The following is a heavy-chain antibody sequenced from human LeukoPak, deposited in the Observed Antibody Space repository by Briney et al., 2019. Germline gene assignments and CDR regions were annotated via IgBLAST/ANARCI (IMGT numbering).Heavy chain of an antibody. D-gene: IGHD6-19*01. Sequence: GGSLKLSCAASGFTFSGSVMHWVRQASGKGLEWVGRIRSKANSYATAYAASVKGRFTISRDDSKNTAYLQMNSLKTEDTAVYYCTSLGGSGWPSGMDVWGQGTTVTVSS. CDR1: GFTFSGSV. CDR3: TSLGGSGWPSGMDV. V-gene: IGHV3-73*01. J-gene: IGHJ6*02. CDR2: IRSKANSYAT.